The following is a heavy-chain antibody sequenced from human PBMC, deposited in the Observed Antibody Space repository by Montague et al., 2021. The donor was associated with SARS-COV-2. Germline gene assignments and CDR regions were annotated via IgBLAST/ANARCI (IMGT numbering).Heavy chain of an antibody. CDR1: GGSISSYY. J-gene: IGHJ4*02. V-gene: IGHV4-59*08. CDR3: ARHALGYFDCLNEWYFDY. CDR2: SYYSGST. Sequence: SETLSLTCTVSGGSISSYYWSWIRQPPGKGLEWIGNSYYSGSTNYNPSLKSRVTISVDKSKNQFSLKLSSVTAADTAVYSCARHALGYFDCLNEWYFDYWGQGTLVTVSS. D-gene: IGHD3-9*01.